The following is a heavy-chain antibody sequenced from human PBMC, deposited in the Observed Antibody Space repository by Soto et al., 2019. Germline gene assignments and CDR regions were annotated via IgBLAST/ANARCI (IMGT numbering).Heavy chain of an antibody. CDR3: ARDYRGGLGRPYGDYSFTFDI. CDR1: GFTFSSYD. D-gene: IGHD4-17*01. CDR2: IGTAGDT. V-gene: IGHV3-13*01. J-gene: IGHJ3*02. Sequence: GGSLRLSCAASGFTFSSYDMHWVRQATGKGLEWVSAIGTAGDTYYPGSVKGRFTISRENAKNSLYLQMNSLRAGDTAVYYCARDYRGGLGRPYGDYSFTFDIWGQGTMVTVSS.